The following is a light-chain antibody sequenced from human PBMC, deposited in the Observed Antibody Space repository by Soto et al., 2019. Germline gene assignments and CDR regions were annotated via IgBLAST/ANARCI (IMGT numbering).Light chain of an antibody. CDR2: LGS. CDR1: QGLLHSNGYNY. J-gene: IGKJ1*01. V-gene: IGKV2-28*01. Sequence: IVMTQSPLSLPVTPGEPASISCRSSQGLLHSNGYNYLDWYLQKPGQSPQLLIYLGSNRASGVPDRVSGRGSGTDFTLKISRVEAEDVGVYYCMQALQTPTFGQGTKVEIK. CDR3: MQALQTPT.